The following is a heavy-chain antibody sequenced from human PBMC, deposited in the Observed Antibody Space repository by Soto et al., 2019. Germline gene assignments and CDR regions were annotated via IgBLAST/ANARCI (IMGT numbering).Heavy chain of an antibody. Sequence: EVQLLVSGGGLVQPGGSLRLSCAASGLTFSTYAMSWVRQAPGRGLEWVSSITGNGATTYYTDSVKGRFIISRDNSKKTLLLTLNSLSAEDTALYYCGKDRPIYYGSGGGYYKAGGDYWGQGTLVTVSS. J-gene: IGHJ4*02. D-gene: IGHD3-10*01. CDR1: GLTFSTYA. CDR3: GKDRPIYYGSGGGYYKAGGDY. CDR2: ITGNGATT. V-gene: IGHV3-23*01.